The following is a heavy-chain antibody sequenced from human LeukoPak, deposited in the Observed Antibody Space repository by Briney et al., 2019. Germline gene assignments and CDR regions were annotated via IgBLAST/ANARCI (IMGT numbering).Heavy chain of an antibody. J-gene: IGHJ3*02. D-gene: IGHD6-13*01. CDR3: ARDPRFTLRGQLAGSAFDI. Sequence: ASVKVSCKASGGTFSSYTISWVRQAPGQGREWRGRIIPILGIANYAQKFKGRVTITADKSTSTAYMELSSLRSEDTAVYYCARDPRFTLRGQLAGSAFDIWGQGTMVTVSS. V-gene: IGHV1-69*04. CDR1: GGTFSSYT. CDR2: IIPILGIA.